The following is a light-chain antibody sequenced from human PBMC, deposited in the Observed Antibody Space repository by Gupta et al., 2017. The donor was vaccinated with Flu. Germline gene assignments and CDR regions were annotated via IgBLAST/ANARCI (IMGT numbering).Light chain of an antibody. Sequence: SALTQPPSASGSPRPSVTISCTGSSSDVADNKYVSWYQQHPGKAPRLMIFEVSRRPSGVPDRFSGSKAGNTASLTVSGLRAEDDADYFCCAYTGGDTLVFGGGTKLTVL. V-gene: IGLV2-8*01. J-gene: IGLJ3*02. CDR2: EVS. CDR3: CAYTGGDTLV. CDR1: SSDVADNKY.